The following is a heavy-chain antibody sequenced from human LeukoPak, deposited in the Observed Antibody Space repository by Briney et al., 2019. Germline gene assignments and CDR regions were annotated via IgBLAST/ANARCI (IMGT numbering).Heavy chain of an antibody. CDR2: IYYSGST. CDR3: ARTNSPYYCGGDCYSDYYYYMDV. D-gene: IGHD2-21*02. J-gene: IGHJ6*03. V-gene: IGHV4-59*01. Sequence: SETLSLTCTVSGGSISSYYWSWIRQPPGKGLEWIGYIYYSGSTNYNPSLKSRVTISVDTSKNQFSLKLSSVTAADTAVYYYARTNSPYYCGGDCYSDYYYYMDVWSKGTTVTVSS. CDR1: GGSISSYY.